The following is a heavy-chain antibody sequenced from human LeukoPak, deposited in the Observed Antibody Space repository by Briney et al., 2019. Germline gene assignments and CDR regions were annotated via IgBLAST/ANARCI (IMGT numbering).Heavy chain of an antibody. V-gene: IGHV3-21*04. CDR2: ISSSSSYI. D-gene: IGHD6-19*01. J-gene: IGHJ4*02. CDR1: GFTFSSYS. Sequence: GGSLRLSCAASGFTFSSYSMNWVRRAPGKGLEWVSSISSSSSYIYYADLVKGRFTISRDNAKSSLHLQMNGLRAEDTAMYYCVKDSGWFHFDSWGQGTLVTVSS. CDR3: VKDSGWFHFDS.